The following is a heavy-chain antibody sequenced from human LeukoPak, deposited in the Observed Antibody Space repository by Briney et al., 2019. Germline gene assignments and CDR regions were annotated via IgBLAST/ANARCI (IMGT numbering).Heavy chain of an antibody. J-gene: IGHJ1*01. CDR2: IYSGGST. V-gene: IGHV3-53*01. Sequence: QPGGSLRLSCAASGVTVSHNYMNWVRQAPGKGLEWVSVIYSGGSTYYADSVKGRFTISRDNSKNTQSLQMNSLRAEDTAVYYCAKDDDWGRYKHWGQGTLVTVSS. CDR1: GVTVSHNY. D-gene: IGHD3-16*01. CDR3: AKDDDWGRYKH.